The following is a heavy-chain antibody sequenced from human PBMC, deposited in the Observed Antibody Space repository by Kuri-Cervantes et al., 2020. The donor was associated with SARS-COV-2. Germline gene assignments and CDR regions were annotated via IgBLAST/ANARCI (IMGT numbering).Heavy chain of an antibody. D-gene: IGHD3-22*01. V-gene: IGHV3-30*03. J-gene: IGHJ4*02. CDR2: ISYDGSNK. CDR1: GFTFSSYG. CDR3: ARDPTNYYDSSGYLDY. Sequence: GGSLRLSCAASGFTFSSYGMHWVRQAPGKGLEWVAVISYDGSNKYYADSVKGRFTISRDNSKNTLYLQMNSLRAEDTAAYYCARDPTNYYDSSGYLDYWGQGTLVTVSS.